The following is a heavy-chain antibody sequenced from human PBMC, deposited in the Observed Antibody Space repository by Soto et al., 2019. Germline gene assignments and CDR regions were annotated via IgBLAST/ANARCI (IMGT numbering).Heavy chain of an antibody. CDR2: IYSGGST. Sequence: GGSLRLSCAASGFTVSINYMSWVRQAPGKGLEWVSVIYSGGSTYYADSVKGRFTISRDNSKNTLYLQMNSLRAEDTAVYYCARERHVWGSYRYGSPYFDYWGQGTLVTVSS. CDR1: GFTVSINY. V-gene: IGHV3-53*01. CDR3: ARERHVWGSYRYGSPYFDY. J-gene: IGHJ4*02. D-gene: IGHD3-16*02.